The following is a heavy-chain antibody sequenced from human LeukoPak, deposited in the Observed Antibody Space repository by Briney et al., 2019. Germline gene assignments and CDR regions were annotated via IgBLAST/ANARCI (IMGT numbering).Heavy chain of an antibody. Sequence: SETLSLTCTVSGGSISSGDYYWSWIRQPPGKGLEWIGYIYYSGRTYYNPSLKSRVTISVDTSKNQFSLKLSSVTAADTAVYHCARVRDGDYGYIGFDPWGQGTLVTVSS. CDR2: IYYSGRT. CDR3: ARVRDGDYGYIGFDP. D-gene: IGHD4-17*01. CDR1: GGSISSGDYY. V-gene: IGHV4-30-4*01. J-gene: IGHJ5*02.